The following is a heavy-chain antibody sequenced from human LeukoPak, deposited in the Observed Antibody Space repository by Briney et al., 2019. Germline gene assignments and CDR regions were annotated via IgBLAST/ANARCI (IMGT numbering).Heavy chain of an antibody. CDR1: GFTFSSYG. J-gene: IGHJ3*02. CDR3: AKDQGGGAFDI. CDR2: ISYDGSNK. D-gene: IGHD1-26*01. V-gene: IGHV3-30*18. Sequence: GRSLRLSCAASGFTFSSYGVHWVRQAPGKGLEWVAVISYDGSNKYYADSVKGRFTISRDNSKNTLYLQMNSLRAEDTAVYYCAKDQGGGAFDIWGQGTMVTVSS.